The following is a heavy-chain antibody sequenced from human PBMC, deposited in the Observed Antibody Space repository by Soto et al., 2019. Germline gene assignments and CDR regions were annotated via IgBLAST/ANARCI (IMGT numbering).Heavy chain of an antibody. D-gene: IGHD6-19*01. V-gene: IGHV1-69*12. CDR1: GGTFRTYA. J-gene: IGHJ6*02. Sequence: QVQLLQSGAEVKKPGSSVRVSCEASGGTFRTYAISWVRQAPGQGLEWMGEIIPIFGKVNYAQKFQGRVTITADESTTTVYMDLRSLTSEDTAVYYGAKGAVAGTPTSYYDYGMDVWGQGTTVTVS. CDR2: IIPIFGKV. CDR3: AKGAVAGTPTSYYDYGMDV.